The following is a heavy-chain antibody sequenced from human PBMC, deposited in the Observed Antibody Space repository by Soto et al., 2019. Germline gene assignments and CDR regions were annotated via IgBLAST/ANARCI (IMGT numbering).Heavy chain of an antibody. CDR2: IIPIFGTA. V-gene: IGHV1-69*13. D-gene: IGHD4-17*01. J-gene: IGHJ3*02. CDR3: ASLIEPDYGGKGADAFDI. CDR1: GGTFSSYA. Sequence: SVKVSCKASGGTFSSYAISWVRQAPGQGLEWMGGIIPIFGTANYAQKFQGRVTITADESTSTAYMELSSLRSEDTAVYYCASLIEPDYGGKGADAFDIWAQGTMLTVSS.